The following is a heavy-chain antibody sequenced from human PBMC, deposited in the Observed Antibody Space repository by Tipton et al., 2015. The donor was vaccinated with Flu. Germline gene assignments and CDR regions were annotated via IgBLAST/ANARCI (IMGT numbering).Heavy chain of an antibody. CDR1: GGTFSSYA. CDR2: IIPIFGTA. V-gene: IGHV1-69*01. Sequence: QSGAEVKKPGSSVKVSCKASGGTFSSYAISWVRQAPGQGLEWMGGIIPIFGTANYAQKFQGRVTITADESTSTAYMELSSLRSEDTAVYYCARDDGDIVVVPAARMVDYYGMDVWGQGTTVTVSS. CDR3: ARDDGDIVVVPAARMVDYYGMDV. J-gene: IGHJ6*02. D-gene: IGHD2-2*01.